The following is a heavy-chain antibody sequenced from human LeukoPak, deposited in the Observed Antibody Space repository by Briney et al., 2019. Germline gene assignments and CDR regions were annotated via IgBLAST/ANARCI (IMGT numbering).Heavy chain of an antibody. Sequence: GGSLRLSCAASGFTFSSYGMSCVRQAPGKGLEWVSAISGSGGSTYYADSVKGRFTISRDNSKNTLFLQLNSLRAEDTAVYYCAKAMTNYWYFDLWGRGTLVTVSS. CDR1: GFTFSSYG. CDR3: AKAMTNYWYFDL. J-gene: IGHJ2*01. CDR2: ISGSGGST. V-gene: IGHV3-23*01.